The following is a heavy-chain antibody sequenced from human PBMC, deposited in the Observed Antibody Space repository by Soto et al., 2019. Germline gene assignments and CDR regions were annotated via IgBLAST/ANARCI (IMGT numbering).Heavy chain of an antibody. CDR1: GFSLSTSGLG. D-gene: IGHD6-19*01. V-gene: IGHV2-5*01. CDR3: AHRPSGWYLFDY. CDR2: IYWNDDK. J-gene: IGHJ4*02. Sequence: SGPTLVNPTQTLTLTCTFSGFSLSTSGLGVGWIRQPPGKALEWLALIYWNDDKRYSPSLMARLTITKDTSKNQVVLTMTNMDPVDTATYYCAHRPSGWYLFDYWGQGTLVTVSS.